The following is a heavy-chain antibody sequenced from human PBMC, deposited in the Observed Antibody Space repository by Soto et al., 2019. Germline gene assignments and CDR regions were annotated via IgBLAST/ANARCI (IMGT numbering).Heavy chain of an antibody. CDR2: MYNSGST. Sequence: QVQLQESGPGLVKPSGTLSLTCAVSGGSISSSNWWSWVRQPPGKGLEWIGEMYNSGSTNHNPSLKSRVTISVDKSKNPFSLKLSSVTAADTAVYYCARAHCSGGSCYSVQHWFDPWGQGTLVTVSS. CDR3: ARAHCSGGSCYSVQHWFDP. J-gene: IGHJ5*02. CDR1: GGSISSSNW. V-gene: IGHV4-4*02. D-gene: IGHD2-15*01.